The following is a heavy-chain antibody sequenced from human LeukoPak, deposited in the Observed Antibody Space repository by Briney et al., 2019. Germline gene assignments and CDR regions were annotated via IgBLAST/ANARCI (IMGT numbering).Heavy chain of an antibody. V-gene: IGHV4-34*01. CDR2: INHSGST. Sequence: SETLSLTCAVYGGSFSGYYWSWIRQPPGKGLEWIGEINHSGSTNYNPSLKSRVTISVDTSKNQFSLKLSSVTAADTAVYYCARVYSSDWDFDYWGQGILVTVSS. D-gene: IGHD6-19*01. CDR1: GGSFSGYY. J-gene: IGHJ4*02. CDR3: ARVYSSDWDFDY.